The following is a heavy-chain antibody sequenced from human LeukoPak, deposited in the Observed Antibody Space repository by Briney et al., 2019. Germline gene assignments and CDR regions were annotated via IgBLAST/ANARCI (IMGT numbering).Heavy chain of an antibody. V-gene: IGHV3-48*03. D-gene: IGHD3-3*01. CDR3: ARDLWDFWSGFDY. J-gene: IGHJ4*02. CDR1: GFTFSSYE. CDR2: ISSSGSTI. Sequence: GGSLRLSCAASGFTFSSYEMTWVRQAPGKGLEWVSYISSSGSTIYYADSVKGRFTISRDNAKNLLYLQMNSLRAEDTAVYYCARDLWDFWSGFDYWGQGTLVTVSS.